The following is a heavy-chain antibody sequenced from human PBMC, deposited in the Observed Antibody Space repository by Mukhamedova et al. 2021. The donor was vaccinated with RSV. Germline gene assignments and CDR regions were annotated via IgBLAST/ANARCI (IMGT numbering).Heavy chain of an antibody. CDR3: AGATPFRLNY. J-gene: IGHJ4*02. D-gene: IGHD2-15*01. V-gene: IGHV4-4*02. CDR2: YHSGYI. Sequence: YHSGYINYNPSLKSRVTISVDKSKNQFSLKLTSVTAAVTAVYYCAGATPFRLNYWGQGSLVTVSS.